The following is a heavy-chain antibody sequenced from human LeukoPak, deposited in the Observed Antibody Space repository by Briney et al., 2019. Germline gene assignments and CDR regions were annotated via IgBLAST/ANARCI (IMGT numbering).Heavy chain of an antibody. CDR1: GFTFSSYA. V-gene: IGHV3-23*01. Sequence: PGGPLRLSCAASGFTFSSYAMSWVRQAPGKGLEWVSAISGSGGSTYYADSVKGRFTISRDNSKNTLYLQMNSLRAEDTAVYYCAKDRGSGSYYQERPFDYWGRGTLVTVSS. D-gene: IGHD3-10*01. CDR2: ISGSGGST. J-gene: IGHJ4*02. CDR3: AKDRGSGSYYQERPFDY.